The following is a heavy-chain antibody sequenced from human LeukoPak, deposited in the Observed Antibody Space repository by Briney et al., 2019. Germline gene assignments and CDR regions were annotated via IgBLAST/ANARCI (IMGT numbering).Heavy chain of an antibody. CDR3: ARVPYPSHDGYPAPLDY. V-gene: IGHV1-69*04. D-gene: IGHD3-22*01. J-gene: IGHJ4*02. CDR1: GGTFSSYA. Sequence: ASVKVSCKASGGTFSSYAISWVRQAPGQGLEWMGRIIPILGIANYAQKFQGRVTITADESTSTAYMELSSLRSEDTAVYYCARVPYPSHDGYPAPLDYWGQGTLVTVSS. CDR2: IIPILGIA.